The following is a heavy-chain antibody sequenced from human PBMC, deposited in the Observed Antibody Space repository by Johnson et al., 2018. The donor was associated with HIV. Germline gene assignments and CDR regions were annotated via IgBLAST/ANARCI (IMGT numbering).Heavy chain of an antibody. D-gene: IGHD6-13*01. J-gene: IGHJ3*02. CDR1: GFTFSSSA. V-gene: IGHV3-30-3*01. Sequence: QVQLVESGGGVVQPGKSLRLSCAASGFTFSSSAMHWVRQAPGQGLQWVALISYDGSIKYFADSVKGRFTISRDNSKNTLHLQMNSLRPEDTAVYYCASSSSSWTSDPDDAFDIWGQGTMVTVSS. CDR3: ASSSSSWTSDPDDAFDI. CDR2: ISYDGSIK.